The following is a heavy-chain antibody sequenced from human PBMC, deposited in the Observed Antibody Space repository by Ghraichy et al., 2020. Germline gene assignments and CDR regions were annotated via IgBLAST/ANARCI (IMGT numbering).Heavy chain of an antibody. V-gene: IGHV4-61*01. D-gene: IGHD3-3*01. CDR3: ARSPSGSSVNYDFWSGYFPNWYFDL. CDR1: GGSVSSGSYY. J-gene: IGHJ2*01. Sequence: SETLSLTCTVSGGSVSSGSYYWSWIRQPPGKGLEWIGYIYYSGSTNYNPSLKSRVTISVDTSKNQFSLKLSSVTAADTAVYYCARSPSGSSVNYDFWSGYFPNWYFDLWGRGTLVTVSS. CDR2: IYYSGST.